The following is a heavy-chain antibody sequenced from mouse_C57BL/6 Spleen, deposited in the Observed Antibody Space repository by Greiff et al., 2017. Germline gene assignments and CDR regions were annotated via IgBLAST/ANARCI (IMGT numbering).Heavy chain of an antibody. CDR2: IDPSDSDT. Sequence: VQLQQPGAELVMPGASVKLSCKASGYTFTSYWMHWVKQKPGQGLEWIGEIDPSDSDTNYTQKFKGKYTLTVDKSSSTAYMQLSSLTSADSAGYYCARGGVYYCYKGGAWFAYWGQGTLVTVSA. V-gene: IGHV1-69*01. D-gene: IGHD2-2*01. CDR1: GYTFTSYW. CDR3: ARGGVYYCYKGGAWFAY. J-gene: IGHJ3*01.